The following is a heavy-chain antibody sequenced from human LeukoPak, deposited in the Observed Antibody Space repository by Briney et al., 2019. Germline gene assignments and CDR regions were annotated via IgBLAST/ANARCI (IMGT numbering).Heavy chain of an antibody. V-gene: IGHV3-23*01. CDR2: ISGSGGST. CDR1: GFTFSSYA. Sequence: PGGSLRLSCAASGFTFSSYAMSWVRQAPGKGLEWVSAISGSGGSTYYADSVKGRFTISRDNSMNTLYLQMNSLRAEDTAVYYCARDPWLMPKYYFDYWGQGTLVTVSS. J-gene: IGHJ4*02. D-gene: IGHD3-9*01. CDR3: ARDPWLMPKYYFDY.